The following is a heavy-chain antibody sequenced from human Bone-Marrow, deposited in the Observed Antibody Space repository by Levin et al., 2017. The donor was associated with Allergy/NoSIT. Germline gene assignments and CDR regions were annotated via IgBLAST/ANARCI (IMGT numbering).Heavy chain of an antibody. Sequence: GWSLRLSCAASGFTFSSYSMNWVRQAPGKGLEWVSSISSSSSYIYYADSVKGRFTISRDNAKNSLYLQMNSLRAEDTAVYYCARVTTVTTGASDAFDIWGQGTMVTVSS. CDR1: GFTFSSYS. J-gene: IGHJ3*02. CDR3: ARVTTVTTGASDAFDI. CDR2: ISSSSSYI. D-gene: IGHD4-17*01. V-gene: IGHV3-21*01.